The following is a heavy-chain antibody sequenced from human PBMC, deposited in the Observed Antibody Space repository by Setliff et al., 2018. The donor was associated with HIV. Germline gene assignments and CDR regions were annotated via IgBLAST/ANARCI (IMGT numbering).Heavy chain of an antibody. CDR2: IKQDGSEK. J-gene: IGHJ3*02. V-gene: IGHV3-7*03. CDR1: EFTFSGHW. CDR3: ARTYYYDASGYYRPFDI. D-gene: IGHD3-22*01. Sequence: GGSLCLSCAASEFTFSGHWMSWVRQGPGKGLEWVANIKQDGSEKNYVDFVKGQFTISIDNAKNSLYLQMNSLRSEDTAVYYCARTYYYDASGYYRPFDIWGQGTMVTVSS.